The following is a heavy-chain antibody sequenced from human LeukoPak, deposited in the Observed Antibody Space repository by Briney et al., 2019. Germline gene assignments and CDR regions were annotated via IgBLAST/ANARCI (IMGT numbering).Heavy chain of an antibody. CDR1: GYTFTGYY. V-gene: IGHV1-2*02. J-gene: IGHJ6*03. D-gene: IGHD3-22*01. Sequence: ASVRVSCKASGYTFTGYYMHWVRQAPGQGLEWMGWINPNSGGTNYAQKFQGRVTMTRDTSISTAYMELSRLRSDDTAVYYCARGGNYYDSSGGHYYMDVWGKGTTVTISS. CDR3: ARGGNYYDSSGGHYYMDV. CDR2: INPNSGGT.